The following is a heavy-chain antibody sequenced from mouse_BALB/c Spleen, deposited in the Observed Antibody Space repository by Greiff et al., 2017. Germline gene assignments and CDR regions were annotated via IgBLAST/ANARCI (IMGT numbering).Heavy chain of an antibody. CDR1: GFTFSSYG. CDR2: INSNGGST. J-gene: IGHJ3*01. V-gene: IGHV5-6-3*01. D-gene: IGHD1-1*01. Sequence: DVQLVESGGGLVQPGGSLKLSCAASGFTFSSYGMSWVRQTPDKRLELVATINSNGGSTYYPDSVKGRFTISRDNAKNTLYLQMSSLKSEDTAMYYCARDYYGSRKGFAYWGQGTLVTVSA. CDR3: ARDYYGSRKGFAY.